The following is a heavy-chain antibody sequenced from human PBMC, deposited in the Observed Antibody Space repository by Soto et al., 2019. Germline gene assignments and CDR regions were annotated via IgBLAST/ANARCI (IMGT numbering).Heavy chain of an antibody. Sequence: QVQLQESGPGLVKPSQTLSLTCTVSGGSISSGGYYWSWIRQHPGKGLEWIGYIYYSGSTYYNPSLKSRVTISVDTSKNQFSLKLISVTAADTAVYYCARTGWIQLWPNWFDPWGQGTLVTVSS. CDR1: GGSISSGGYY. D-gene: IGHD5-18*01. J-gene: IGHJ5*02. CDR2: IYYSGST. CDR3: ARTGWIQLWPNWFDP. V-gene: IGHV4-31*03.